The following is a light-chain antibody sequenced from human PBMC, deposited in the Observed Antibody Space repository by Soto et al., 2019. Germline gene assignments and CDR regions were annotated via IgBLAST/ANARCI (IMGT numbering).Light chain of an antibody. J-gene: IGKJ4*01. V-gene: IGKV1-5*03. CDR2: KAS. CDR3: QQYNTYPLT. Sequence: DIQMTQSPSTLSASVGDRVTITCRASQSISTWLAWYQQKPGKAPKLLMYKASSLEGGVPSRFSGSGSGTEVNITISSLQPDDFATYYCQQYNTYPLTFGGGTTVDIK. CDR1: QSISTW.